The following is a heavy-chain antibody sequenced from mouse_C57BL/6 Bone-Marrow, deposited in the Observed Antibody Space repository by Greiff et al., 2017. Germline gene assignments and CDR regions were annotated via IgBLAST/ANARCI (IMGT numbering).Heavy chain of an antibody. V-gene: IGHV1-26*01. CDR2: INPNNGGT. Sequence: VQLQQSGPELVKPGASVKISCKASGYTFTDYYMNWVKQSHGKSIEWIGDINPNNGGTSYNQKFKGKATLTVDKSSSTAYMELRSLTSEDSAVYYCARRLPFDVWGTGTTVTVSS. J-gene: IGHJ1*03. D-gene: IGHD5-5*01. CDR1: GYTFTDYY. CDR3: ARRLPFDV.